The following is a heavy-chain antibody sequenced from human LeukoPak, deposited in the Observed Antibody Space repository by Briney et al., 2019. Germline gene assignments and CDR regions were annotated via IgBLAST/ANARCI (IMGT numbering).Heavy chain of an antibody. CDR3: ARAAWGQPFDY. V-gene: IGHV1-3*01. CDR1: GYTFTSYA. D-gene: IGHD3-16*01. J-gene: IGHJ4*02. CDR2: INAGNGNT. Sequence: GASVKVSCKASGYTFTSYAMHWVRQAPGQRPEWMGWINAGNGNTKYSQKFQGRVTITRDTSASTAYMELSSLRSEDTAVYYCARAAWGQPFDYWGQGTLVTVSS.